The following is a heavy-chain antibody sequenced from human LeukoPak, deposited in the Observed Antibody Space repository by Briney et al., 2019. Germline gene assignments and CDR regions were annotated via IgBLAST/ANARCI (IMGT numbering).Heavy chain of an antibody. J-gene: IGHJ4*02. D-gene: IGHD6-13*01. CDR3: AEDQAINIATGGPFDY. CDR1: GFTFRSYG. CDR2: ISGSGGST. V-gene: IGHV3-23*01. Sequence: PGGSLRLSCSAAGFTFRSYGMDWVRQAPGKGPEWVSSISGSGGSTHYAVSVKGRFTISRDNSKNTMSLQMNSLRAEDTAVYYCAEDQAINIATGGPFDYWGQGALVTVGS.